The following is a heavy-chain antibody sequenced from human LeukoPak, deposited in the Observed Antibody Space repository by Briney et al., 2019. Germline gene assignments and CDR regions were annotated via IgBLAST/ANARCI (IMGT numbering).Heavy chain of an antibody. CDR2: ISYDGSNK. V-gene: IGHV3-30*18. CDR3: AKNADYYGSGSYAQGYYGMDV. D-gene: IGHD3-10*01. Sequence: GRSLRLSCAASGFTFSSYAMHWVRQAPGKGLEWVAVISYDGSNKYYADSVKGRFTTSRDNSKNTLYLQMNSLRAEDTAVYYCAKNADYYGSGSYAQGYYGMDVWGKGTTVTVSS. CDR1: GFTFSSYA. J-gene: IGHJ6*04.